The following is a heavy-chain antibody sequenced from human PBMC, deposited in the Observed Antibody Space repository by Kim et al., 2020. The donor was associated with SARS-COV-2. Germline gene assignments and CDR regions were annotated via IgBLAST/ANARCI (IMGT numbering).Heavy chain of an antibody. D-gene: IGHD3-22*01. V-gene: IGHV1-3*01. Sequence: KFQGRVTITRDTSASTAYMELSSLRSEDTAVYYCARGTYYYDSSGYPFDYWGQGTLVTVSS. CDR3: ARGTYYYDSSGYPFDY. J-gene: IGHJ4*02.